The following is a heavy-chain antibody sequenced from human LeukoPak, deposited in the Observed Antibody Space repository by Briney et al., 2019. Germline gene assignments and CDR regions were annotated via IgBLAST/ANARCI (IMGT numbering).Heavy chain of an antibody. CDR3: ARGRYGGNWFDP. D-gene: IGHD4-23*01. Sequence: PSETLSHTCAVSGGSISSGGYSWSWIRQPPGKGLEWIGYIYHSGSTYYNPSLKSRVTISVDRSKNQFSLKLSSVTAADTAVYYCARGRYGGNWFDPWGQGTLVTVSS. V-gene: IGHV4-30-2*01. CDR2: IYHSGST. J-gene: IGHJ5*02. CDR1: GGSISSGGYS.